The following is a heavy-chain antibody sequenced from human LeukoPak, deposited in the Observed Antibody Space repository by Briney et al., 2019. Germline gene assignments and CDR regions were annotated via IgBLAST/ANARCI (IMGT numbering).Heavy chain of an antibody. CDR1: GFTFSSYA. Sequence: GGSLRLSCAASGFTFSSYAMSWVRQAPGKGLEWVSAISGSGGSTYYADSVKGRFTISRDNSKNTLYLQMNSLRAEDTAVYYCARFAIFGVVSEGPDAFDIWGQGTMVTVSS. CDR3: ARFAIFGVVSEGPDAFDI. V-gene: IGHV3-23*01. J-gene: IGHJ3*02. CDR2: ISGSGGST. D-gene: IGHD3-3*01.